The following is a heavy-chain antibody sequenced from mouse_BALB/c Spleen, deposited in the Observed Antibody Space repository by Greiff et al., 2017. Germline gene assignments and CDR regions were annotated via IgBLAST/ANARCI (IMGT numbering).Heavy chain of an antibody. Sequence: EVKLEESGGGLVQPGGSRKLSCAASGFTFSSFGMHWVRQAPEKGLEWVAYISSGSSTIYYADTVKGRFTISRDNPKNTLFLQMTSLRSEDTAMYYCARGDGYLDVWGAGTTVTVSS. CDR2: ISSGSSTI. D-gene: IGHD2-3*01. J-gene: IGHJ1*01. V-gene: IGHV5-17*02. CDR1: GFTFSSFG. CDR3: ARGDGYLDV.